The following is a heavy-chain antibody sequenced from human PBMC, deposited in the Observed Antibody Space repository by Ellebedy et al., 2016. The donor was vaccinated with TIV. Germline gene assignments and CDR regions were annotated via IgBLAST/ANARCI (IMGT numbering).Heavy chain of an antibody. V-gene: IGHV1-18*01. CDR3: ARVEDSGSLTDAFDI. Sequence: ASVKVSCXASGYTFTSYAMHWVRQAPGQRLEWMGWISAYNGNTNYAQKLQGRVTMTTDTSTSTAYMELRSLRSDDTAVYYCARVEDSGSLTDAFDIWGQGTMVTVSS. D-gene: IGHD1-26*01. CDR1: GYTFTSYA. J-gene: IGHJ3*02. CDR2: ISAYNGNT.